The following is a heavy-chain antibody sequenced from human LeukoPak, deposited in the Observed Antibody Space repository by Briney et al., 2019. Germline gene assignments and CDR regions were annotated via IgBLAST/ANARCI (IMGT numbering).Heavy chain of an antibody. CDR1: GFTFSSYS. D-gene: IGHD3-10*01. J-gene: IGHJ4*02. CDR2: ISSSSSYI. V-gene: IGHV3-21*01. Sequence: GGSLRLSCAASGFTFSSYSMNWVRQAPGKGLEWVSSISSSSSYIYYADSLKGRFTISRDNAKNSLYLQMNSLRAEDTAVYYCARAYFGSGSYYSDYWGQGTLVTVSS. CDR3: ARAYFGSGSYYSDY.